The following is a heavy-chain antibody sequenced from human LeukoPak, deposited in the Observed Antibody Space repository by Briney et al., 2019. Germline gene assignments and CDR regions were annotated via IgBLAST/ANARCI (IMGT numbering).Heavy chain of an antibody. CDR2: IYYSGST. J-gene: IGHJ6*03. V-gene: IGHV4-39*01. Sequence: SETLSLTCTVSGGSISSSSYYWGWIRQPPGKGLEWIGSIYYSGSTYYNPSLKSRVTISVDTSKNQFSLKLSSVTAADTAVYYCGSYYDYYYYMDVWGKGTTVTVSS. CDR1: GGSISSSSYY. CDR3: GSYYDYYYYMDV.